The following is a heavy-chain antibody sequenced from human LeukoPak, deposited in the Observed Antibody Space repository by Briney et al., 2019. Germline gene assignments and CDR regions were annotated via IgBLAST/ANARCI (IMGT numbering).Heavy chain of an antibody. CDR1: GFTFSSYG. J-gene: IGHJ4*02. CDR3: AKALIPRDTAMVKGY. Sequence: GESLKISCAASGFTFSSYGMHWVRQAPGKGLEWVAVIWYDGSSKHYTDSVKGRLTISRDNSKNTLYLQMNSLRAEDTAVYYCAKALIPRDTAMVKGYWGQGTLVTVSS. CDR2: IWYDGSSK. D-gene: IGHD5-18*01. V-gene: IGHV3-33*06.